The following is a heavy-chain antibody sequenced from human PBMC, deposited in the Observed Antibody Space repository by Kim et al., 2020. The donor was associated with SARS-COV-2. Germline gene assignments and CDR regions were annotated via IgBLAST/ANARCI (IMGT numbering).Heavy chain of an antibody. V-gene: IGHV4-59*01. CDR1: GGSISSYY. D-gene: IGHD1-7*01. Sequence: SETLSLTCTVSGGSISSYYWSWIRQPPGKGLEWIGYIYYSGSTNYNPSLKSRVTISVDTSKNQFSLKLSSVTAADTAVYYCARTRHPGTIDYWGQGTLVTVSS. J-gene: IGHJ4*02. CDR2: IYYSGST. CDR3: ARTRHPGTIDY.